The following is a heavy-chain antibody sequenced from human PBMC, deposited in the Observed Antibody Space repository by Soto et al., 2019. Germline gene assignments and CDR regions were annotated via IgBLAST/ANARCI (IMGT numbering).Heavy chain of an antibody. CDR2: TYHIGST. D-gene: IGHD3-10*01. J-gene: IGHJ6*02. CDR3: ARCITMVRGVIKYYYYYYGMDV. V-gene: IGHV4-4*02. CDR1: GCSISISNW. Sequence: SETLSLTYADSGCSISISNWSSWDRQPPGNGLEWIGETYHIGSTNYNPSLKSRVTISVDKSKNQFSLKLSSVTAADTAVYYCARCITMVRGVIKYYYYYYGMDVWGQGTTVTVSS.